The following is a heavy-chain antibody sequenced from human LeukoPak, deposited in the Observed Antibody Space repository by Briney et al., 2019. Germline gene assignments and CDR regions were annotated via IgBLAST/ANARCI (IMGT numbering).Heavy chain of an antibody. CDR2: IIPIFGTA. D-gene: IGHD2-21*01. Sequence: EASVKVSCKASGYTFTGYYMHWVRQAPGQGLEWMGGIIPIFGTANYAQKFQGRVTITADESTSTAYMELSSLRSEDTAVYYCASEGAYCGGDCYSLYFDYWGQGTLVTVSS. CDR3: ASEGAYCGGDCYSLYFDY. CDR1: GYTFTGYY. J-gene: IGHJ4*02. V-gene: IGHV1-69*13.